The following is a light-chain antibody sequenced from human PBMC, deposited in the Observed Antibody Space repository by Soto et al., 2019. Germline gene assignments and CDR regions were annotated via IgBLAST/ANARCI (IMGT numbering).Light chain of an antibody. CDR1: QSVSSN. Sequence: EIVLTQSPATLSVSPGARAPLSCRASQSVSSNLAWYQQNPGQAPRLLIYGASTRATGIPARFSGSGSGTEFTLTISSLQSEDFAVYYCQQYNNWPPNTFGQGTRLEIK. CDR2: GAS. CDR3: QQYNNWPPNT. V-gene: IGKV3-15*01. J-gene: IGKJ5*01.